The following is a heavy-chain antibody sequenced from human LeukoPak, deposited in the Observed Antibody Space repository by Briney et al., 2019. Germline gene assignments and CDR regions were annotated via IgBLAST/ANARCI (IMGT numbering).Heavy chain of an antibody. CDR3: ARGTKWFGESHDAFDI. CDR2: ISYDGSNK. J-gene: IGHJ3*02. Sequence: GRSLRLSCAASGFTFSSYAMHWVRQAPGKGLEWVAVISYDGSNKYYADSVKGRFTISRDNSKNTLYLQMNSLRAEDTAVYYCARGTKWFGESHDAFDIWGQGTMVTVSS. CDR1: GFTFSSYA. V-gene: IGHV3-30-3*01. D-gene: IGHD3-10*01.